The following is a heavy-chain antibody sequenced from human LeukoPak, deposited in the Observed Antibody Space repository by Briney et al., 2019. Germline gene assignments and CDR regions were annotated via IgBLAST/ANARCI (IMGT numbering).Heavy chain of an antibody. V-gene: IGHV3-23*01. CDR3: AKLGGYYDNSASRYFDY. CDR2: IGLRSGST. D-gene: IGHD3-22*01. CDR1: GVTLSSYA. J-gene: IGHJ4*02. Sequence: PGGSLRLSCAASGVTLSSYAMTWVRQAPGKGLEWVSAIGLRSGSTYYADSVKGRFTISRDNSKNTVYLQMNSLRADDTAVYYCAKLGGYYDNSASRYFDYWGQGTLVTVSS.